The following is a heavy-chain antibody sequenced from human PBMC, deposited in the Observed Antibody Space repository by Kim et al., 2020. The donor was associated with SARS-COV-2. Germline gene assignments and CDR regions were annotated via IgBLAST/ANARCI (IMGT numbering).Heavy chain of an antibody. Sequence: SETLSLTCAVYGGSFSGYYWSWIRQPPGKGLEWIGEINHSGSTNYNPSLKSRVTISVDTSKNQFSLKLSSVTAADTAVYYCARGARWLRAYFDYWGQGTLVTVSS. J-gene: IGHJ4*02. V-gene: IGHV4-34*01. CDR2: INHSGST. CDR1: GGSFSGYY. D-gene: IGHD5-12*01. CDR3: ARGARWLRAYFDY.